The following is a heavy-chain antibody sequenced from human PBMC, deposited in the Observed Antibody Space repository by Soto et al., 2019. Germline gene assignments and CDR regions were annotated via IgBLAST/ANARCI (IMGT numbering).Heavy chain of an antibody. D-gene: IGHD3-10*01. V-gene: IGHV1-69*12. CDR1: GGTFSSYA. J-gene: IGHJ4*02. Sequence: QVQLVQSGAEVKKPGSSVKVSCKASGGTFSSYAISWVRQAPGQGLEWMGGIIPIFGTANYAQKFQGRVTIAEDDSTRPAYMALGCLYSEEPAVSYCARRVAMVRGVITHFDYWGQGTLVTVSS. CDR2: IIPIFGTA. CDR3: ARRVAMVRGVITHFDY.